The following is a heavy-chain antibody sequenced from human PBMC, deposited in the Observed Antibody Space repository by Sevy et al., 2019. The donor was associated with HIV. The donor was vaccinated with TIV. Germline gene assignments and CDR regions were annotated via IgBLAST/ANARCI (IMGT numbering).Heavy chain of an antibody. Sequence: GGSLRLSCAASGFTFSNAWMSWVRQAPGKGLEWVGRIKRKTDGGTPVYAAPVKDRFTISRDDSKNRLCLRMNSLRTEETAVYYCTTEMGASDFGYYFDSWGQGTLVTVSS. CDR3: TTEMGASDFGYYFDS. D-gene: IGHD1-26*01. CDR2: IKRKTDGGTP. CDR1: GFTFSNAW. V-gene: IGHV3-15*01. J-gene: IGHJ4*02.